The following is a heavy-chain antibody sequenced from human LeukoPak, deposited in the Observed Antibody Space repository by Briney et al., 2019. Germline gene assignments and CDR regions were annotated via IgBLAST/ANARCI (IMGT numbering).Heavy chain of an antibody. J-gene: IGHJ5*02. Sequence: ASVKVSCKASGYTFTSYDINWVRQAPGQGLEWMGWINPNSGGTNYAQKFQGRVTMTRDTSISTAYMELSRLRSDDTAVYYCARGTYYYDSSGGSWFDPWGQGTLVTVSS. CDR1: GYTFTSYD. CDR2: INPNSGGT. D-gene: IGHD3-22*01. V-gene: IGHV1-2*02. CDR3: ARGTYYYDSSGGSWFDP.